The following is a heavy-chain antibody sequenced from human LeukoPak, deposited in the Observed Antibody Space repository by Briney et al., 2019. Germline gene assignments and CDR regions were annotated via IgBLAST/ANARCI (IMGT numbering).Heavy chain of an antibody. CDR3: AAIDY. CDR1: GYTFTGYY. V-gene: IGHV1-69*05. CDR2: IIPIFGTA. J-gene: IGHJ4*02. Sequence: SVKVSCKASGYTFTGYYMHWVRQAPGQGLEWMGRIIPIFGTANYAQKFQGRVTITTDESTSTAYMELSSLRSEDTAVYYCAAIDYWGQGTLVTVSS.